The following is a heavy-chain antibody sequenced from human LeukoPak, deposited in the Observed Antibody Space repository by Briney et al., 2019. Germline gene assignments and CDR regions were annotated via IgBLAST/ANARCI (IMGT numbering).Heavy chain of an antibody. CDR1: GYSFTTYW. D-gene: IGHD5-24*01. Sequence: GESLKISCKASGYSFTTYWIGLVRQMPGKGLEWMGIIYPDDSDTRYSPSFQGQVTISADKSIATAYLQWSSLKASDTAMYYCARPVEMATSPFDYWGQGTLVTVSS. CDR3: ARPVEMATSPFDY. V-gene: IGHV5-51*01. J-gene: IGHJ4*02. CDR2: IYPDDSDT.